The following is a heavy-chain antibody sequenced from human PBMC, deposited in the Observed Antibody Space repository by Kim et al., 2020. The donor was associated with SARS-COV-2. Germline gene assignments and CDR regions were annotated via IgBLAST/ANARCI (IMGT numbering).Heavy chain of an antibody. D-gene: IGHD2-15*01. J-gene: IGHJ4*02. CDR1: GGSFSGYY. CDR3: ARRASGGGKRPLDY. V-gene: IGHV4-34*01. CDR2: INHSGST. Sequence: SETLSLTCAVYGGSFSGYYWSWIRQPPGKGLEWIGEINHSGSTNYNPSLKSRVTISVDTSKNQFSLKVSSVTAADTAVYYCARRASGGGKRPLDYWGQGTLVTVSS.